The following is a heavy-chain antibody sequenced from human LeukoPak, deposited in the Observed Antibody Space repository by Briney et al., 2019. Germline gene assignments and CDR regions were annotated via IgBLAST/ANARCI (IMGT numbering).Heavy chain of an antibody. CDR3: ARDRPNYCGSDGHYYRRDGDY. V-gene: IGHV3-23*01. J-gene: IGHJ4*02. Sequence: GGSLRLSCAASGFTFSIYAMSWVRQAPGKGLQWVPSITSRGESTWYVDSVKGRFTITRDNSENTLYLQMHSLRAEDTAVYYCARDRPNYCGSDGHYYRRDGDYWGRGTLVSVSS. D-gene: IGHD3-10*01. CDR1: GFTFSIYA. CDR2: ITSRGEST.